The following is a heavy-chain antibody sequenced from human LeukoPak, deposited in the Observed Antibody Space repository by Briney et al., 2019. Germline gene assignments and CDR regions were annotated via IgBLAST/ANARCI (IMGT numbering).Heavy chain of an antibody. D-gene: IGHD5-12*01. CDR3: AKDGFDLYSGYDSGGYLDY. CDR2: IRYDGSNK. CDR1: GFTVSSNY. J-gene: IGHJ4*02. Sequence: GGSLRLSCAASGFTVSSNYMSWVRQAPGKGLEWVAFIRYDGSNKYYADSVKGRFTISRDNSKNTLYLQMNSLRAEDTAVYYCAKDGFDLYSGYDSGGYLDYWGQGTLVTVSS. V-gene: IGHV3-30*02.